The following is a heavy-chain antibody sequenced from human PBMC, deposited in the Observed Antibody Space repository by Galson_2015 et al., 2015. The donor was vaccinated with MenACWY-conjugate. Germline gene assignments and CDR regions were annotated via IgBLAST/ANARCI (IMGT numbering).Heavy chain of an antibody. CDR3: ARASRAAANWFDP. CDR2: ISKSSSTI. CDR1: GFAFSNYS. D-gene: IGHD6-13*01. Sequence: SLRLSCAASGFAFSNYSLNLVRQAPGKGLEWISYISKSSSTIYYADSVKGRFTISRDNAKNSLYLQMNSLRDDDTAVYCCARASRAAANWFDPWGQGTLVTVSS. V-gene: IGHV3-48*02. J-gene: IGHJ5*02.